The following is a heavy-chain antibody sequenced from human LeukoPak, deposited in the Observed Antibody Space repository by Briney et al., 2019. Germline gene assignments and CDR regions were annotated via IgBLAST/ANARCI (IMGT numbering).Heavy chain of an antibody. CDR1: GYTFTDYG. CDR3: ARVYDYGSAHGMDV. V-gene: IGHV1-3*01. J-gene: IGHJ6*02. D-gene: IGHD3-10*01. Sequence: GASVKVSCKVSGYTFTDYGMHWVRQAPGQALEWMGWINAGNGDTKYSEKFQGRVTIIRDTSASTAYMELSSLISEDTAVYYCARVYDYGSAHGMDVWGQGTTVTVSS. CDR2: INAGNGDT.